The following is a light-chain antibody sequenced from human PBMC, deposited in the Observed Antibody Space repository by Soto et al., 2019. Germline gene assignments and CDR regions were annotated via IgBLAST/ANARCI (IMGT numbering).Light chain of an antibody. Sequence: QSALTQPPSASGSPGQSVTISCTGTSSDVGGYNYVSWYQHHPGKAPKLMIYEVSKRPSGVPDRFSGSKSGNTASLTVSGLQAEDEADYYCSSYAGSNNEVFGTGTKLTVL. V-gene: IGLV2-8*01. CDR2: EVS. CDR1: SSDVGGYNY. J-gene: IGLJ1*01. CDR3: SSYAGSNNEV.